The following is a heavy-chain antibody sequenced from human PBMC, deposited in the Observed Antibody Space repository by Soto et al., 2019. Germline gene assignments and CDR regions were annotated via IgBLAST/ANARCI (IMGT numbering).Heavy chain of an antibody. D-gene: IGHD2-21*01. CDR2: TYHSGNP. Sequence: QLQLQESGSRLVKSSETLSLTCDVSVDTISTGGYTWSWIRQPPGKALKWIGHTYHSGNPNYNPSLKSPVIISLDRPKNQFSLKVRSVTAADTAVYYCARDTYCDYVGYFDPWGQGIPVTVSS. CDR1: VDTISTGGYT. J-gene: IGHJ5*02. CDR3: ARDTYCDYVGYFDP. V-gene: IGHV4-30-2*01.